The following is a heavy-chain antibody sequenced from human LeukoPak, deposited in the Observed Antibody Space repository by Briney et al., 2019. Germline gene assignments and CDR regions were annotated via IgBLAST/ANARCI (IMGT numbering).Heavy chain of an antibody. J-gene: IGHJ4*02. CDR3: ARDGDYDSSGYYYVGFDY. Sequence: SVKVSCKASGCSFSSNTIRWVRQAPGEGLECMGGIIRIFGTANYAKKFQGRVTITADKSRSTAYMELSSLRSEDTAVYYCARDGDYDSSGYYYVGFDYWGQGTLVTVSS. V-gene: IGHV1-69*06. CDR1: GCSFSSNT. CDR2: IIRIFGTA. D-gene: IGHD3-22*01.